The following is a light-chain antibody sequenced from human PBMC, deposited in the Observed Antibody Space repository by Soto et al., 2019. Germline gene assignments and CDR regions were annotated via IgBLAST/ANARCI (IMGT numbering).Light chain of an antibody. CDR2: AAS. CDR3: QQYGNLPYT. Sequence: DIQMTQSPSSLSASVGDRVTITCRASQNINTYLNWYQQKPGKAPKLLIFAASSLQSGVPSRFSGSGSRTDFTLTISSLQPEDFATYYCQQYGNLPYTFGPGTKLEIK. J-gene: IGKJ2*01. V-gene: IGKV1-39*01. CDR1: QNINTY.